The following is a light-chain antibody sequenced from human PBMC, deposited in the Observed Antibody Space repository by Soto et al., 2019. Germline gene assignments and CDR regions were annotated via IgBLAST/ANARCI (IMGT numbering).Light chain of an antibody. CDR2: KTD. Sequence: QSVLTQPPSMSGAPGQRVTITCTGSESTIGASYDVNWSHHLPGAAPNLLIYKTDNLPSGVPDRFYASRSGASDSLTIDKRQTGDEGYYYCQSSGSGLSVVFFGGTKLNVL. J-gene: IGLJ2*01. CDR3: QSSGSGLSVV. CDR1: ESTIGASYD. V-gene: IGLV1-40*01.